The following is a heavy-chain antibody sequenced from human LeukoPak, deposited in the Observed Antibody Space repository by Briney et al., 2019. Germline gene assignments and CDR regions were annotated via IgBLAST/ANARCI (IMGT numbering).Heavy chain of an antibody. CDR1: GFTFSSYW. Sequence: GGSLRLSCAASGFTFSSYWMSWVRQAPGKGLEWVSAISGSGGTTYYADSVKGRFTISRDNSKSTLYLQLNSLRAEDTALYYCAKSPIAAAGTRYFQHWGQGTLVTVSS. CDR2: ISGSGGTT. D-gene: IGHD6-13*01. CDR3: AKSPIAAAGTRYFQH. V-gene: IGHV3-23*01. J-gene: IGHJ1*01.